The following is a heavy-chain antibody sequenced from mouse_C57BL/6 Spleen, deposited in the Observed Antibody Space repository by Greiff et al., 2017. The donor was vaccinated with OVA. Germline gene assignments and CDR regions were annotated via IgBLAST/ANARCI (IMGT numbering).Heavy chain of an antibody. Sequence: EVKLMESGPELVKPGDSVKISCKASGYSFTGYFMNWVMQSHGKSLEWIGRINPYNGDTFYNQKFKGKATLTVDKSSSTAHMELRSLTSEDSAVYYCAIDYYGSSPYYFDYWGQGTTLTVSS. D-gene: IGHD1-1*01. CDR1: GYSFTGYF. J-gene: IGHJ2*01. CDR3: AIDYYGSSPYYFDY. V-gene: IGHV1-20*01. CDR2: INPYNGDT.